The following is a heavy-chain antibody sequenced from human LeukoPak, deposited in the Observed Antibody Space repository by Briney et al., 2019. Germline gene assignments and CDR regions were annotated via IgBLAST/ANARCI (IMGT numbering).Heavy chain of an antibody. CDR3: ARTVVVTANSSGYFDY. CDR2: IYWDDDK. CDR1: GFSLSTSGVG. V-gene: IGHV2-5*02. Sequence: SGPTLVKPTQTLTLTCTFSGFSLSTSGVGVGWIRQPPGKALEWLALIYWDDDKRYSPSLKSRLTITKDTSKNQVVLTMTNMDPVDTATYYCARTVVVTANSSGYFDYWGQGTLVTVSS. J-gene: IGHJ4*02. D-gene: IGHD2-21*02.